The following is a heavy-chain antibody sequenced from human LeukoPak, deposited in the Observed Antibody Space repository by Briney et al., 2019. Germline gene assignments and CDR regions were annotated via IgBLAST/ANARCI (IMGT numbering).Heavy chain of an antibody. J-gene: IGHJ4*02. Sequence: PGGSLRLSCAVSGFTFSSYSMNWVRQAPGKGLEWVSSISSSSSSIYYADSVKGRFSISRDNAKNSLYLQMNSLRAEDTAVYYCERDLLEAPSFLEWLPQYYFDYWGQGTLVTVSS. CDR2: ISSSSSSI. CDR3: ERDLLEAPSFLEWLPQYYFDY. D-gene: IGHD3-3*01. V-gene: IGHV3-21*06. CDR1: GFTFSSYS.